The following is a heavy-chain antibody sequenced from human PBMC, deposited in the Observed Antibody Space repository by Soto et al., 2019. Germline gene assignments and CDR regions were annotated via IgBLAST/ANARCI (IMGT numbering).Heavy chain of an antibody. CDR1: GGSVSSGSYY. CDR2: IYYSGST. J-gene: IGHJ4*02. D-gene: IGHD1-1*01. V-gene: IGHV4-61*01. CDR3: AIKGPEQLDGHDY. Sequence: QVQLQESGPGLVKPSETLSLTCTVSGGSVSSGSYYWSWIRQPPGKGLEWIGYIYYSGSTNYNPSLKSRVTISVDTSKNQFSLKLSSVTAADTAVYYCAIKGPEQLDGHDYWGQGTLVTVSS.